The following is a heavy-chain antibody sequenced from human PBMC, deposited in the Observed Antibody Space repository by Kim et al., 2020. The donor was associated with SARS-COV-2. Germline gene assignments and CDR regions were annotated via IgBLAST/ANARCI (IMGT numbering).Heavy chain of an antibody. J-gene: IGHJ4*02. CDR3: ARPKYSVGPIDY. V-gene: IGHV3-33*01. CDR2: IWYDGSNK. Sequence: GGSLRLSCAASGFTFSSYGMHWVRQAPGKGLEWVAVIWYDGSNKYYADSVKGRFTISRDNSKNTLYLQMNSLRAEDTAVYYCARPKYSVGPIDYWGQGTLVTVSS. D-gene: IGHD5-12*01. CDR1: GFTFSSYG.